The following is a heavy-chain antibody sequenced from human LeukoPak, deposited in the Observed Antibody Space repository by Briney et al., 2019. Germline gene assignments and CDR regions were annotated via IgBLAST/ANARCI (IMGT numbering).Heavy chain of an antibody. Sequence: GGSLRLSCAASGFTFSHYGMTWVRQAPGKGLEWIAFISGSSSDIYYADSVKGRFTISRDNAKTSLYLHMNSLRDEDTAVYYCARDAWIQLSKSLDYWGRGTLVTVSS. CDR3: ARDAWIQLSKSLDY. D-gene: IGHD5-18*01. J-gene: IGHJ4*02. V-gene: IGHV3-48*02. CDR1: GFTFSHYG. CDR2: ISGSSSDI.